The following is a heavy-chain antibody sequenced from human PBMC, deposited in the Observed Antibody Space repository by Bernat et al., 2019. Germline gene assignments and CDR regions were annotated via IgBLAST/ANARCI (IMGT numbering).Heavy chain of an antibody. CDR2: IYYSGST. CDR3: ARWRLLWFGERWHGDIWFDP. V-gene: IGHV4-39*01. Sequence: QLQLQESGPGLVKPSETLSLTCTVSGGSISSSSFYWGWIRQPPGKGLEWIGSIYYSGSTYYSPSLKSRVNISVDTSKNQFSLKLSFVTAAGTAEYYCARWRLLWFGERWHGDIWFDPWGQGTLVTVSA. J-gene: IGHJ5*02. D-gene: IGHD3-10*01. CDR1: GGSISSSSFY.